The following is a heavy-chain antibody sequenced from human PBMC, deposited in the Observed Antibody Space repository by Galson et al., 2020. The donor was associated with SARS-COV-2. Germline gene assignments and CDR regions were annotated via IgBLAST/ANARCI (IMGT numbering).Heavy chain of an antibody. V-gene: IGHV3-11*06. CDR2: ISGSTRYT. J-gene: IGHJ6*03. Sequence: GESLKISCTASGFTFSDYSMNWIRQAPGKGLECISYISGSTRYTKYADSVKGRFTISRDNARNSLYLQMNSLRAEDTAVYYCARATMDTGNYYYYMDVWGKGTTVAVSS. CDR3: ARATMDTGNYYYYMDV. D-gene: IGHD5-18*01. CDR1: GFTFSDYS.